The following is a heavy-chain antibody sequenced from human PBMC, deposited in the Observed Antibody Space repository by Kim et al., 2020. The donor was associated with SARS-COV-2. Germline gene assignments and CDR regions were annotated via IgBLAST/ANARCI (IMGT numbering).Heavy chain of an antibody. J-gene: IGHJ6*02. D-gene: IGHD2-2*02. CDR3: ARDARSYMGRDYYYGMNV. CDR2: IWYDGSNK. V-gene: IGHV3-33*01. Sequence: GGSLRLSCAASGFTFSSYGMHWVRQAPGKGLEWVAVIWYDGSNKYYADSVKGRFTISRDNSKNTLYLQMNSLRAEDTAVYYCARDARSYMGRDYYYGMNVWGQGPTVTVSS. CDR1: GFTFSSYG.